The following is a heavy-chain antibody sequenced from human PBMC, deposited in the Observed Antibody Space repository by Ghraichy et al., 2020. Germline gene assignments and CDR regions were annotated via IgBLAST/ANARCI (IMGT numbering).Heavy chain of an antibody. CDR3: ARDRGSGWYWDSDY. J-gene: IGHJ4*02. CDR1: GFTFSNYW. V-gene: IGHV3-7*01. CDR2: IKQDGSQK. D-gene: IGHD6-19*01. Sequence: GGSLRLSCAASGFTFSNYWMSWVRQAPGKGLEWVATIKQDGSQKYYVDSLKGRFTISRDNAKKSLYLQMSSLRAEDTAVYYCARDRGSGWYWDSDYWGQGTLLTVSS.